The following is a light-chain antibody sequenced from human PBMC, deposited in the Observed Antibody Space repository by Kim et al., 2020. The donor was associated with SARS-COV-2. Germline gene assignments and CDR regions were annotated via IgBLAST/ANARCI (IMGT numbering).Light chain of an antibody. V-gene: IGLV6-57*03. CDR3: QSYDSSTYVV. Sequence: VTITCARGSGSTPRNYVQWYQPRTGSAPPTVIYEDNQRPSGVPDRFSGSIDSSSNSASLTISGLQTEDEADYYCQSYDSSTYVVFGGGTQLTVL. J-gene: IGLJ2*01. CDR1: SGSTPRNY. CDR2: EDN.